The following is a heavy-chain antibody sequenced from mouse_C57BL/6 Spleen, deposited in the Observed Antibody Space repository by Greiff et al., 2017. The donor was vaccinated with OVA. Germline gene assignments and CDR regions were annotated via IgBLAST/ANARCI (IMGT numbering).Heavy chain of an antibody. D-gene: IGHD2-4*01. CDR1: GFTFSDYG. J-gene: IGHJ4*01. V-gene: IGHV5-17*01. Sequence: EVKLMESGGGLVKPGGSLKLSCAASGFTFSDYGMHWVRQAPEQGLEWVAYISSGSSTIYYADTVKGRFPISRDNAKNTLFLQMTSLRSEDTAMYYCARPAIYYDYDRGGYYAMDYWGQGTSVTVSS. CDR2: ISSGSSTI. CDR3: ARPAIYYDYDRGGYYAMDY.